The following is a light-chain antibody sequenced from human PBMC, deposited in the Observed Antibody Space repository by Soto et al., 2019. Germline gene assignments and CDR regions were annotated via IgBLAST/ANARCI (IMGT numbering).Light chain of an antibody. J-gene: IGLJ1*01. Sequence: SALPQPASVSGSPGQSITISCTGTSSNIGGYNYVSWYQQHPGKAPKLMIYGVGSRPSGVSNRFSGSKSANTASLTISGLQAEDEADYYCSSYTSSSTEVFGTGTKVTVL. CDR2: GVG. CDR1: SSNIGGYNY. V-gene: IGLV2-14*03. CDR3: SSYTSSSTEV.